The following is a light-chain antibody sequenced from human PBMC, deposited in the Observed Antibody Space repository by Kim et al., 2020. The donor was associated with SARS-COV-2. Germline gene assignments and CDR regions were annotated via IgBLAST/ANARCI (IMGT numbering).Light chain of an antibody. Sequence: VALGQTARITCGGNNSGSKNVHWYQQKPGQAPVLVIYRDTNRPSGIPERFSGSNSGNAATLTISRAQAGDEADYFCQVWDSSTVVFGGGTKVTVL. CDR3: QVWDSSTVV. V-gene: IGLV3-9*01. J-gene: IGLJ2*01. CDR1: NSGSKN. CDR2: RDT.